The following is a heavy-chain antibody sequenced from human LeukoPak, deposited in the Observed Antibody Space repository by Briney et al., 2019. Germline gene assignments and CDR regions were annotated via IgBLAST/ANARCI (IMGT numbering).Heavy chain of an antibody. CDR2: IHYTGST. J-gene: IGHJ4*02. CDR3: ARGPEWEPYFDY. CDR1: GGSINSYY. V-gene: IGHV4-59*01. D-gene: IGHD1-26*01. Sequence: SETLSLTCTVSGGSINSYYWSWIRQPPGKGLECIGYIHYTGSTNYNPSLKSRVTISVDTSKNQFSLKLSSVTAADTAVYYCARGPEWEPYFDYWGQGTLVTVSS.